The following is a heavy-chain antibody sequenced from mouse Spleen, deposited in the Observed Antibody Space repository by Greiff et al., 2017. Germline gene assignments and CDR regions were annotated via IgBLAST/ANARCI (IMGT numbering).Heavy chain of an antibody. CDR3: ARKGVRRSLYAMDY. D-gene: IGHD2-14*01. CDR1: GYTFTSYW. CDR2: IDPSDSYT. V-gene: IGHV1-50*01. J-gene: IGHJ4*01. Sequence: QVQLQQPGAELVKPGASVKLSCKASGYTFTSYWMQWVKQRPGQGLEWIGEIDPSDSYTNYNQKFKGKATLTVDTSSSTAYMQLSSLTSEDSAVYYCARKGVRRSLYAMDYWGQGTSVTVSS.